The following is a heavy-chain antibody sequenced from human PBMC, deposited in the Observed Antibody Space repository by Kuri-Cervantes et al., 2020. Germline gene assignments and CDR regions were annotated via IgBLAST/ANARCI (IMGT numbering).Heavy chain of an antibody. CDR1: GYTFTSYY. CDR3: ARAGLSQEMATPFDY. D-gene: IGHD5-24*01. J-gene: IGHJ4*02. CDR2: INPSGGST. V-gene: IGHV1-46*01. Sequence: ASVKVSCKASGYTFTSYYMHWVRQAPGQGLEWMGIINPSGGSTSYAQKFQGRVTMTRDTSTSTVYMELSSLRPEDTAVYYCARAGLSQEMATPFDYWGQGTLVTVSS.